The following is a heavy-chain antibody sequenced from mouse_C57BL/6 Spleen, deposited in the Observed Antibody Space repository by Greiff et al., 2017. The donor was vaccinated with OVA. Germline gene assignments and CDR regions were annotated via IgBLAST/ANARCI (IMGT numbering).Heavy chain of an antibody. Sequence: VQLQQPGAELARPGSSVKLSCKASGYTFTSYWMHWVKQRPIQGLEWIGNIDPSDSETHYNQKFKDKATLTVDKSSSTAYMQLSSLTSEDSAVYYCARDLYYAMDYWGQGTSVTVSS. CDR2: IDPSDSET. J-gene: IGHJ4*01. CDR3: ARDLYYAMDY. V-gene: IGHV1-52*01. CDR1: GYTFTSYW.